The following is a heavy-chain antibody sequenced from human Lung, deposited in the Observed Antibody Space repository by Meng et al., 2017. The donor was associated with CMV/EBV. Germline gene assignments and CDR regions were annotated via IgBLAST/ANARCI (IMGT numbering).Heavy chain of an antibody. CDR2: ISAYNGNT. D-gene: IGHD2-2*01. J-gene: IGHJ4*02. CDR1: GYTFTSYG. V-gene: IGHV1-18*01. CDR3: ASSSDIVVVPAAPFDY. Sequence: SXXVSXKASGYTFTSYGISWVRQAPGQGLEWMGWISAYNGNTNYAQKLQGRVTMTTDTSTSTAYMELRSLRSDDTAVYYCASSSDIVVVPAAPFDYWGQGTLVTVSS.